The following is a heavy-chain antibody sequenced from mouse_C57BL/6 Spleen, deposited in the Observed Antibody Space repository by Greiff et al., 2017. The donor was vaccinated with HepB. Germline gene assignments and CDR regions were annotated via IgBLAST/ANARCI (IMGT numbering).Heavy chain of an antibody. Sequence: QVQLQQPGAELVMPGASVKLSCKASGYTFTSYWMHWVKQRPGQGLEWIGEIDPSDSYTNYNQKFKGKSTLTVDKSSSTAYMQLSSLTSEDSAVYYCARIGSPYDYSYFDYWGQGTTLTVSS. V-gene: IGHV1-69*01. CDR1: GYTFTSYW. CDR2: IDPSDSYT. J-gene: IGHJ2*01. CDR3: ARIGSPYDYSYFDY. D-gene: IGHD2-4*01.